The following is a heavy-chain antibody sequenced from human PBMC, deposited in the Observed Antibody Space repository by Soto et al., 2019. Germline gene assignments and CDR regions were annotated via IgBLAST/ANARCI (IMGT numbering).Heavy chain of an antibody. D-gene: IGHD3-9*01. CDR1: GGSISSSSYY. J-gene: IGHJ5*02. V-gene: IGHV4-61*01. CDR2: VYYSGST. CDR3: VRDYLLTGFDP. Sequence: SETLSLTCTVSGGSISSSSYYWGWIRQPPGKGLEWIGYVYYSGSTNYNPSLESRVTISIDASKNQFSLKMKSVTAADTAVYYCVRDYLLTGFDPWGQGAMVTVYS.